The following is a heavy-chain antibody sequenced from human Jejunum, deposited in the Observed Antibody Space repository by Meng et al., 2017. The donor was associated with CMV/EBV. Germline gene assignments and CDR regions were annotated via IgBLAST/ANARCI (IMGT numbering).Heavy chain of an antibody. CDR3: VRDLTGAYYFDY. J-gene: IGHJ4*02. CDR1: DRVSSSSAT. CDR2: TYYRSKWYT. D-gene: IGHD7-27*01. V-gene: IGHV6-1*01. Sequence: DRVSSSSATWNWIRQSPSRGLEWLGRTYYRSKWYTEYAVSVKSRITINPDTSRNQFSLQLNSVAPEDTAVYYCVRDLTGAYYFDYWGQGTLVTVSS.